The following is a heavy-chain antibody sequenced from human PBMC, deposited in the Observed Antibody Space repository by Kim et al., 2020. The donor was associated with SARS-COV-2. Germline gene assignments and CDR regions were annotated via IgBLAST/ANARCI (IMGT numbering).Heavy chain of an antibody. Sequence: SETLSLTCAVYGGSFSGYYWSWIRQPPGKGLEWIGEINHSGSTNYNPSLKSRVTISVDTSKNQFSLNLSSVTAADTAVYYCARFDRRFGVRATLPTEKRYYSYYGMDVWGQGTTVTVSS. V-gene: IGHV4-34*01. J-gene: IGHJ6*02. CDR2: INHSGST. CDR3: ARFDRRFGVRATLPTEKRYYSYYGMDV. CDR1: GGSFSGYY. D-gene: IGHD3-3*01.